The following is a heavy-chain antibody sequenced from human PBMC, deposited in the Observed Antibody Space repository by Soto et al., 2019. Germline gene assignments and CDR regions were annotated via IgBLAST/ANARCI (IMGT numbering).Heavy chain of an antibody. Sequence: SETLSLTCAVYGGSFSGYYWSWIRQPPGKGLEWIGEINHSGSTNYNPSLKSRVTISVDTSKNQFSLKLSSVTAADTAVYYCARGADYGDYMDVWGKGTTVTVSS. CDR2: INHSGST. D-gene: IGHD4-17*01. J-gene: IGHJ6*03. CDR3: ARGADYGDYMDV. V-gene: IGHV4-34*01. CDR1: GGSFSGYY.